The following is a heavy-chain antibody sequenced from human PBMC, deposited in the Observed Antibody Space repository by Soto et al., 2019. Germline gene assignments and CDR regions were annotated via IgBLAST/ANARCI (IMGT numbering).Heavy chain of an antibody. J-gene: IGHJ6*02. Sequence: PGGSLRLSCAASGFTFSSYSMNWVRQAPGKGLEWVSSISSSSSYIYYADSVKGRFTISRDNAKNSLYLQMNSLRAEDTAVYYCARVSTVTLYYYYYGMDVWGQGTTVTVSS. CDR3: ARVSTVTLYYYYYGMDV. CDR2: ISSSSSYI. CDR1: GFTFSSYS. V-gene: IGHV3-21*01. D-gene: IGHD4-17*01.